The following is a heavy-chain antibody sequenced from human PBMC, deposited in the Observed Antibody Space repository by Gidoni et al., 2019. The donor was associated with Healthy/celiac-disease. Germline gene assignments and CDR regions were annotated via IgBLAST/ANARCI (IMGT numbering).Heavy chain of an antibody. CDR3: TTDHGSSWYVPDY. J-gene: IGHJ4*02. D-gene: IGHD6-13*01. Sequence: EVQLVESGGGLVKPGGSLRLSCAASGFTFSNAWMIWVRQAPGKGLEGVGRIKSKTDGGTTDYAAPVKGRFTISRDDSKNTLYLQMNSLKTEDTAVYYCTTDHGSSWYVPDYWGQGTLVTVSS. V-gene: IGHV3-15*01. CDR1: GFTFSNAW. CDR2: IKSKTDGGTT.